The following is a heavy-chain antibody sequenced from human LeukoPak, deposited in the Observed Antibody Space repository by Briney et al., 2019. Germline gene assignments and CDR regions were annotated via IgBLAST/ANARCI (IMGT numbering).Heavy chain of an antibody. CDR2: ISGSGGST. CDR3: AKVTRGYSGYDCVFSPRFDP. J-gene: IGHJ5*02. Sequence: GGSLRLSCAASGFTFSSYAMSWVRQAPGKGLEWVSAISGSGGSTYYANSVKGRFTISRDNSKNTLYLQMNSLRAEDTAVYYCAKVTRGYSGYDCVFSPRFDPWGQGTLVTVSS. CDR1: GFTFSSYA. D-gene: IGHD5-12*01. V-gene: IGHV3-23*01.